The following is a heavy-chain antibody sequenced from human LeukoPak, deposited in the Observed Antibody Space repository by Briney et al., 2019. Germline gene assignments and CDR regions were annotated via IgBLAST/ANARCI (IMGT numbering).Heavy chain of an antibody. Sequence: GASVKVSCKASGYTFTGYYMHWVRQAPGQGLEWMGRINPNSGGTNYAQKFQGRVTMTRDTSISTAYMELSRLRSDDTAVYYCWSAGGSSGYYFDYWGQGTLATVSS. CDR1: GYTFTGYY. CDR2: INPNSGGT. J-gene: IGHJ4*02. CDR3: WSAGGSSGYYFDY. V-gene: IGHV1-2*06. D-gene: IGHD3-22*01.